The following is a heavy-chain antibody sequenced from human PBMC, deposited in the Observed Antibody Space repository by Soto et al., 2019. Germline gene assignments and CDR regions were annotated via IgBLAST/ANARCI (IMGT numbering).Heavy chain of an antibody. J-gene: IGHJ4*02. CDR1: GGSISSGGYY. CDR3: ASGYDSSGPADY. CDR2: IYYSGST. V-gene: IGHV4-31*03. D-gene: IGHD3-22*01. Sequence: SETLSLTCTVSGGSISSGGYYWSWIRQHPGKGLEWIGYIYYSGSTYYNPSLKSRVTISVDTSKNQFSLKLSSVTAADTAVYYCASGYDSSGPADYWGQGTLVTAPQ.